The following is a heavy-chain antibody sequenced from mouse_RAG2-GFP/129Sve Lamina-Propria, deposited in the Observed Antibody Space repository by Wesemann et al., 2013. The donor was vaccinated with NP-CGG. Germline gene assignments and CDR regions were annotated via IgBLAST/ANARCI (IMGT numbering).Heavy chain of an antibody. CDR1: GYTFTTYG. CDR2: INTYSGVP. D-gene: IGHD1-1*01. CDR3: ASDYYYNSSRYFDV. J-gene: IGHJ1*03. Sequence: QIQLVQSGPELKKPGETVKISCKASGYTFTTYGMSWVKQAPGKGLKWMGWINTYSGVPTYADDFKGRFAFSLETSASTAYLQINNLKNEDTATYFCASDYYYNSSRYFDVWGTGTTVTVSS. V-gene: IGHV9-3*01.